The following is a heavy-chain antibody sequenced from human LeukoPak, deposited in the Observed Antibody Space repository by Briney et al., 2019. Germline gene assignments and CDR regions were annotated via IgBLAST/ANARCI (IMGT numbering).Heavy chain of an antibody. CDR1: GYIFTNYG. Sequence: ASVKVSCKASGYIFTNYGITWVRQAPGQGLEWMGWINANNGNTNYAQNLQGRVTMTRDISTSTAYMELRSLRSDNTAVYYCARGPIAAGCHYWGHEPWSPSP. V-gene: IGHV1-18*01. D-gene: IGHD6-13*01. CDR3: ARGPIAAGCHY. CDR2: INANNGNT. J-gene: IGHJ4*01.